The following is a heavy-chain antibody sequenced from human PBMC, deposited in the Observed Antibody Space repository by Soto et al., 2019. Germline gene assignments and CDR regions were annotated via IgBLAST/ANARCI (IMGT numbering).Heavy chain of an antibody. Sequence: ASVKVSCKASKYTFTNYAIHWVRQAPGQRLEWMGWINAGNGHTKYSQKFQARVTITRDTSASTAYMELSSLRSEDTAVYYCARGERYYYDSSGYLGFDDWGQGTMVTVPS. D-gene: IGHD3-22*01. J-gene: IGHJ4*02. CDR2: INAGNGHT. V-gene: IGHV1-3*01. CDR1: KYTFTNYA. CDR3: ARGERYYYDSSGYLGFDD.